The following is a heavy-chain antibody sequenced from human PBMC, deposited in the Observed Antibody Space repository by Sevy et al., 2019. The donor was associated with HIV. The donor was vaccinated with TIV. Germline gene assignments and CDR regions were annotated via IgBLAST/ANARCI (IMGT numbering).Heavy chain of an antibody. CDR1: GYTFTSYA. CDR2: INAGNGNT. V-gene: IGHV1-3*01. Sequence: ASVKVSCKASGYTFTSYAMHWVRQAPGQRLEWMGWINAGNGNTKYSQKFQGRVTITRDTSASTAYMELSSLRSEDTAVYYCAASEPPPTRSERSYRSSFYFDYWGQGTLVTVSS. D-gene: IGHD6-13*01. CDR3: AASEPPPTRSERSYRSSFYFDY. J-gene: IGHJ4*02.